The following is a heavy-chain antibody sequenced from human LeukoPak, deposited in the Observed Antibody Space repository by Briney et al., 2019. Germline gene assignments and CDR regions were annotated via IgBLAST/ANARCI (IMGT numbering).Heavy chain of an antibody. D-gene: IGHD3-3*01. CDR2: INPNSGGT. CDR3: ARAGSRVFGVVTNLYFDY. J-gene: IGHJ4*02. CDR1: GYTFTGYY. Sequence: ASVKVSCKASGYTFTGYYMHWVRQAPGQGLEWMGWINPNSGGTNYAQKFQGRVTMTRDTSISTAYMELSRLRSDDTAVYYCARAGSRVFGVVTNLYFDYWGQGTLVTVCS. V-gene: IGHV1-2*02.